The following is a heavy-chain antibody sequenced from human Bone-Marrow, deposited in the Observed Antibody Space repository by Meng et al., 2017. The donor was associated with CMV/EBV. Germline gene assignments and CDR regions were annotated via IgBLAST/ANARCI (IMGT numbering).Heavy chain of an antibody. Sequence: KVSCKGSEYRFTNYWIGWVRQMPGKGLEWMGIIYPGDSDTRYRPSFQGQVTISADKSISTAYLQWGTLKASDSAMYYCVRQGYGDYGDFWGQGTMVTSPQ. V-gene: IGHV5-51*01. CDR3: VRQGYGDYGDF. D-gene: IGHD4-17*01. J-gene: IGHJ4*02. CDR1: EYRFTNYW. CDR2: IYPGDSDT.